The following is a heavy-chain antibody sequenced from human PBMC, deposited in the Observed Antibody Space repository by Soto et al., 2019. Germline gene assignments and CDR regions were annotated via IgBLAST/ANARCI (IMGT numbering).Heavy chain of an antibody. CDR1: GFTFSSYG. CDR3: AKDLRLIAAAGPFFDY. D-gene: IGHD6-13*01. J-gene: IGHJ4*02. CDR2: ISYDGSNK. V-gene: IGHV3-30*18. Sequence: QVQLVESGGGVVQPGRSLRLSCAASGFTFSSYGMHWVRQAPGKGLEWVAVISYDGSNKYYADSVKSRFTISRDNSKNTLYLQMNSLRAEDTAVYYCAKDLRLIAAAGPFFDYWGQGTLVTVSS.